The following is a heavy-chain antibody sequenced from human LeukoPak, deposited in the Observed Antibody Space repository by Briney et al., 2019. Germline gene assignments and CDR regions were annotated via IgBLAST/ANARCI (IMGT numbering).Heavy chain of an antibody. J-gene: IGHJ5*02. V-gene: IGHV3-49*03. D-gene: IGHD3-22*01. CDR2: IRSKANGGTT. CDR1: GFTFGDYA. CDR3: TREEITRIVVGCFDP. Sequence: GGSLTLSCRASGFTFGDYAMSWFGQAPGKGREGVGCIRSKANGGTTKYRASVKGQFTISRDNSKSIDYLQMNSLKTEDTAVYYCTREEITRIVVGCFDPWGQGTLVTVSS.